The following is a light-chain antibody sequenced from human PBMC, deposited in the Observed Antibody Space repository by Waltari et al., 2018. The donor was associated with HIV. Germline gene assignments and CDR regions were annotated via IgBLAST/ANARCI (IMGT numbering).Light chain of an antibody. CDR2: SNK. CDR3: AAWDDSLNGPV. J-gene: IGLJ3*02. CDR1: SSNIGRNS. Sequence: QSVLTQPPPASGTPAQRVTNSCSGRSSNIGRNSVNWYQQPPGTAPKPLILSNKQRRSGVPDRFSGAKSGTSASRAISGLQSEDEADYYCAAWDDSLNGPVFGGGTKLTFL. V-gene: IGLV1-44*01.